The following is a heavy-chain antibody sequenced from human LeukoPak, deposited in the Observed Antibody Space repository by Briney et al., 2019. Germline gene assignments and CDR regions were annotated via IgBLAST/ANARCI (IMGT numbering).Heavy chain of an antibody. Sequence: MPGGSLRLSCAASGFTFSDYYMSWIRQAPGKGLEWVSYISSSGSTIYYADSVKGRFTISRDNSKNTLYLQMNSLRAEDTAVYYCAKDRYSLRVGAFDIWGQGTMVTVSS. CDR3: AKDRYSLRVGAFDI. CDR1: GFTFSDYY. V-gene: IGHV3-11*01. CDR2: ISSSGSTI. D-gene: IGHD5-18*01. J-gene: IGHJ3*02.